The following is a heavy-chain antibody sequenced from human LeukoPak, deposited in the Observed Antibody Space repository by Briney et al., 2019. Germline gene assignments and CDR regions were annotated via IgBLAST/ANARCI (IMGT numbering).Heavy chain of an antibody. CDR2: ISSTISYI. J-gene: IGHJ6*03. V-gene: IGHV3-21*01. D-gene: IGHD2-2*01. CDR3: AKESIPAAMGYYYYMDV. Sequence: GGSLRLSCAASGFTFSSYSMNWVRQAPGKGLEWVSSISSTISYIYYADSVKGRFTISRDNRKNSLYLQMNSLRVEDTAVYYCAKESIPAAMGYYYYMDVWGKGTTVTVSS. CDR1: GFTFSSYS.